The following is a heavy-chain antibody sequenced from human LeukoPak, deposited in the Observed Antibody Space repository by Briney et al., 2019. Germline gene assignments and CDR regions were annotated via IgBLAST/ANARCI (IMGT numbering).Heavy chain of an antibody. J-gene: IGHJ4*02. CDR3: ARGRRYYDFWSGPVFDY. CDR2: ISAYNGNT. Sequence: ASVKLSCKASGYIFTSYGISWVRQAPGQGLEWMGWISAYNGNTNYAQKLQGRVTMTTDTSTSTAYMELRSLRSDDTAVYYCARGRRYYDFWSGPVFDYWGQGTLVTVSS. D-gene: IGHD3-3*01. CDR1: GYIFTSYG. V-gene: IGHV1-18*01.